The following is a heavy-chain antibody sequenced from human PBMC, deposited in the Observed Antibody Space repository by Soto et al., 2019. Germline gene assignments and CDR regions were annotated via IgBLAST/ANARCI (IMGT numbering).Heavy chain of an antibody. D-gene: IGHD2-21*01. Sequence: GESLKISCKGSEYTFTNYWIGWVRQMPCKGLEWMWIIYPGDSDTRYSPSFQGQVTISADKSISTAYLQWSSLKASDTAIYYCARLLNIFDFDYWGRGTLVTVSS. CDR1: EYTFTNYW. CDR2: IYPGDSDT. CDR3: ARLLNIFDFDY. V-gene: IGHV5-51*01. J-gene: IGHJ4*02.